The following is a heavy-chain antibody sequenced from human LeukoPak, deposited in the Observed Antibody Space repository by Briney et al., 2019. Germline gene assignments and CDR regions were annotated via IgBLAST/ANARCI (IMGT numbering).Heavy chain of an antibody. CDR3: TTYGSGRKFDY. CDR2: IYSGGNT. CDR1: GFTVSSNY. Sequence: GGSLRLSCAASGFTVSSNYMSWVRQAPGKGLECVSVIYSGGNTYYADSVKGRFTISRDDSTNTLYLQMNSLKSEDTAVYYCTTYGSGRKFDYWGQGILVTVSS. V-gene: IGHV3-66*01. D-gene: IGHD3-10*01. J-gene: IGHJ4*02.